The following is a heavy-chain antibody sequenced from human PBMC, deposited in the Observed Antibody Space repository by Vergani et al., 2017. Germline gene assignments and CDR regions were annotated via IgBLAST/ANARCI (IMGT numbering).Heavy chain of an antibody. V-gene: IGHV5-10-1*03. D-gene: IGHD3-10*01. CDR1: GYSFTSYW. Sequence: EVQLVQSGAEVKKPGESLRISCKGSGYSFTSYWISWVRQMPGKGLEWMGRIDPSDSYTNYSPSFQGHVTISADKSISTAYLQWSSLKAADTAMYYCARGRVRGVIVSPFDYWGQGTLVTVSS. J-gene: IGHJ4*02. CDR3: ARGRVRGVIVSPFDY. CDR2: IDPSDSYT.